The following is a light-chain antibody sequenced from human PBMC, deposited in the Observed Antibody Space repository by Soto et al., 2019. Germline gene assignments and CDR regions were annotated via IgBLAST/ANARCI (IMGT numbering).Light chain of an antibody. Sequence: QSALTQPRSLSGSPGQSVTISCTGTSSDVGGFNSVSWYQQHPGKAPKLMIYDVNKRPSGVPDRFSGSKSGSTASLTISGLQAEDEADYYCCSYAGSYSYDFATGTKVTVL. CDR2: DVN. J-gene: IGLJ1*01. V-gene: IGLV2-11*01. CDR1: SSDVGGFNS. CDR3: CSYAGSYSYD.